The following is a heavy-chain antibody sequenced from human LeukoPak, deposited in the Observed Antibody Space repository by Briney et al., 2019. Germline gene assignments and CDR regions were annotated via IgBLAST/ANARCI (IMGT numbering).Heavy chain of an antibody. CDR2: ISGSGGST. CDR1: GFTFSSYA. Sequence: GGSLRLSCAASGFTFSSYAMSWVRQAPGKGLEWVSAISGSGGSTYYADSVKGRFTISRDNSKNTPYLQMNSLRAEDTAVYYCAKDGAHDYGDYENYYYYMDVWGKGTTVTVSS. V-gene: IGHV3-23*01. D-gene: IGHD4-17*01. J-gene: IGHJ6*03. CDR3: AKDGAHDYGDYENYYYYMDV.